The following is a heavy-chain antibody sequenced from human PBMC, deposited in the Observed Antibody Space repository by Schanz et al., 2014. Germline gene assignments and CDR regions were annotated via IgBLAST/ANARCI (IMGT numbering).Heavy chain of an antibody. CDR2: ISGSGGST. V-gene: IGHV3-23*01. Sequence: EVQLLESGGGLVQPGGSLRLSCAASGFTFSSYAMSWVRQAPGKGLEWVSAISGSGGSTYYTDSVKGRFTISRDNTKNSLFLQLNSLRADDTAVYYCARIGGSVFDYWAQGTLVTVSS. CDR1: GFTFSSYA. D-gene: IGHD3-10*01. J-gene: IGHJ4*02. CDR3: ARIGGSVFDY.